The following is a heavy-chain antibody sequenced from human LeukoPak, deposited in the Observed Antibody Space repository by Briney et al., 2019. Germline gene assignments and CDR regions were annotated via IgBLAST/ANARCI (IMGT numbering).Heavy chain of an antibody. CDR3: ARRYLAAAGWDY. CDR2: INHSGST. V-gene: IGHV4-34*01. J-gene: IGHJ4*02. Sequence: SETLSLTCAVYGGSFSGYYWSWIRQPPGKGLEWIGEINHSGSTNYNPSLKSRVTISVDTSKNQFSLKLSSVTAADTAVYYCARRYLAAAGWDYWGQGTLVTVSS. D-gene: IGHD6-13*01. CDR1: GGSFSGYY.